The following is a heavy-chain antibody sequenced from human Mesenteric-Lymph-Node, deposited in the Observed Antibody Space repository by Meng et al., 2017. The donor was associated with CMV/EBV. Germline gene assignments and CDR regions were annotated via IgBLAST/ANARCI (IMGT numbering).Heavy chain of an antibody. CDR3: ARAGFGGVPIDY. D-gene: IGHD3-16*01. CDR2: IYSGGYT. CDR1: GFTVGTKY. V-gene: IGHV3-66*02. J-gene: IGHJ4*02. Sequence: GESLKISCAASGFTVGTKYLSWVRQAPGKGLEWVSVIYSGGYTYYAESVKGRFSVSRDNSKNTLYLQMNSLRPEDTAVYYCARAGFGGVPIDYWGQGTLVTVS.